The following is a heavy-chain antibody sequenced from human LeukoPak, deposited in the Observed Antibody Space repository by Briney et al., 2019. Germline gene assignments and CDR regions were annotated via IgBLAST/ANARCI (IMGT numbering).Heavy chain of an antibody. CDR1: GFTFSSYA. V-gene: IGHV3-23*01. CDR3: AREVDYYDSSGYYHTRYFDY. CDR2: ISGSGGST. J-gene: IGHJ4*02. Sequence: GSLRLSCAASGFTFSSYAMSWVRQAPGKGLEWVSAISGSGGSTYYADSVKGRFTISRDKSKNTLYLQMNSLRAEDTALYYCAREVDYYDSSGYYHTRYFDYWGQGTLVTVSS. D-gene: IGHD3-22*01.